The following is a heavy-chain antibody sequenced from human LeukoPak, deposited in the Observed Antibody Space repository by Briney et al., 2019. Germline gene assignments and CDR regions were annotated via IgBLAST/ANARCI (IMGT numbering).Heavy chain of an antibody. CDR3: AREYSSSWYRYYYYYMDV. Sequence: ASVKVSCKASGYTFTSYGISWVRQAPGQGLEWMGWISAYNGNTNYAQKLQGRVTMTTDTSTSTAYMELRSLRSDDTAVYYCAREYSSSWYRYYYYYMDVWGKGTTVTISS. D-gene: IGHD6-13*01. CDR2: ISAYNGNT. CDR1: GYTFTSYG. J-gene: IGHJ6*03. V-gene: IGHV1-18*01.